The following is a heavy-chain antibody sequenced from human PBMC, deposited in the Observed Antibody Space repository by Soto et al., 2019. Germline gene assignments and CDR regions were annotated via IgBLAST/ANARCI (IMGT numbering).Heavy chain of an antibody. Sequence: EVQLVESGGDLVQPGRSLRLSCAASGFNFDDYAMHWVRQVPGKGLEWVSGISWEGGSIGYADSVKGRFTISRDNAKNSLYLEMNSLRSEDTDLYYCAKDHDEDFGYDLDYFNHWGQGTLVTVSS. D-gene: IGHD5-12*01. CDR3: AKDHDEDFGYDLDYFNH. CDR1: GFNFDDYA. V-gene: IGHV3-9*01. J-gene: IGHJ4*02. CDR2: ISWEGGSI.